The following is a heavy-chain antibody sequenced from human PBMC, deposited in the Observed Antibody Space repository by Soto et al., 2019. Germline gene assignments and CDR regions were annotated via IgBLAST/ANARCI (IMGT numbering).Heavy chain of an antibody. V-gene: IGHV3-23*01. Sequence: EVQLLESGGGLVQPGGSLRLSCAASGFSFSTNAMSWVRQAPGKGLEWVSGISASGRNTYYADSVKGRFTISRDNSKNTLYLQMNSLRAGDTAVYYCAKDFYSTSYSTSSFSAFDFWGQGTVVTVSS. J-gene: IGHJ3*01. CDR2: ISASGRNT. CDR1: GFSFSTNA. D-gene: IGHD6-6*01. CDR3: AKDFYSTSYSTSSFSAFDF.